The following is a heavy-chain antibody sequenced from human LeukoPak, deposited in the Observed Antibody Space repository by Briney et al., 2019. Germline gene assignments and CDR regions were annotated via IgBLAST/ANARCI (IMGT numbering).Heavy chain of an antibody. CDR1: GFPYSSYG. CDR3: AKESPNTDYGSGSYYTGAFDY. J-gene: IGHJ4*02. D-gene: IGHD3-10*01. Sequence: GGSVTLFCGASGFPYSSYGMLCPRHATGKALEWVADKWYDGSNKYDADSAKGRFTISRYNSKNTRYLQMYRLRAEDRAVYYCAKESPNTDYGSGSYYTGAFDYWGQGTLVTVSS. V-gene: IGHV3-33*06. CDR2: KWYDGSNK.